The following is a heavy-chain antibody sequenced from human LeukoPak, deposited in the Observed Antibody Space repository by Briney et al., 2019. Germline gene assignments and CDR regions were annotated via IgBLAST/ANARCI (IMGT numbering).Heavy chain of an antibody. D-gene: IGHD1-1*01. CDR1: GYTLAELS. CDR3: ATEGPRYGNGYYSYYGMDV. CDR2: FDPEDGET. V-gene: IGHV1-24*01. Sequence: ASVKVSCKVSGYTLAELSMHWVRQAPGKGLEWMGGFDPEDGETIYAQKFQGRVTMTEDTSTDTAYMELSSLRSEDTAVYYCATEGPRYGNGYYSYYGMDVGGQGTTVTVSS. J-gene: IGHJ6*02.